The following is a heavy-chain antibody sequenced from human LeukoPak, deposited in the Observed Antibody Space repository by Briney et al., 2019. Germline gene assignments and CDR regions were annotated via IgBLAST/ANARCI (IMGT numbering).Heavy chain of an antibody. J-gene: IGHJ4*02. V-gene: IGHV1-2*02. Sequence: ASVKVSCKASGYTFTGYYMHWGRQAPGQGLEWMGWTNPNSGGTNYAQKFQGRVTMTRDTSISTAYMELSRLRSDDTAVYYCARVVTLGYCSGGSCYRPYFDYWGQGTLVTVSS. CDR3: ARVVTLGYCSGGSCYRPYFDY. CDR1: GYTFTGYY. CDR2: TNPNSGGT. D-gene: IGHD2-15*01.